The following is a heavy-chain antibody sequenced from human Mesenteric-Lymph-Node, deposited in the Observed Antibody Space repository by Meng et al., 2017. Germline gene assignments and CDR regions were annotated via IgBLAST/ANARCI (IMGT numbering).Heavy chain of an antibody. CDR1: GYTFTSYA. CDR2: INAGNGNT. D-gene: IGHD5-18*01. Sequence: VQLVQSGAEVKKPGASVKVACKASGYTFTSYAMHWVRQAPGQRLEWMGWINAGNGNTKYSQKFQGRVTITRDTSASTAYMELRSLRSDDTAVYYCARSSYSYGSPFDYWGQGTLVTVSS. V-gene: IGHV1-3*01. CDR3: ARSSYSYGSPFDY. J-gene: IGHJ4*02.